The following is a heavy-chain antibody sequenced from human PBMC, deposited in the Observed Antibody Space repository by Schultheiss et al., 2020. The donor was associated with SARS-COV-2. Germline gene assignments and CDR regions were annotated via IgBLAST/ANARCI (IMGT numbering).Heavy chain of an antibody. D-gene: IGHD6-6*01. Sequence: SGPTLVKPTQTLTLTYTFSGFSLSTSGVGVGWIRQPPGKALEWLAIIDRSDDKRYSPSLKSRLTITKDTSKNQVVLTMTNMDTVDTATYYCAHRVVGNAFDYWGQGTLVTVSS. V-gene: IGHV2-5*01. CDR2: IDRSDDK. CDR3: AHRVVGNAFDY. J-gene: IGHJ4*02. CDR1: GFSLSTSGVG.